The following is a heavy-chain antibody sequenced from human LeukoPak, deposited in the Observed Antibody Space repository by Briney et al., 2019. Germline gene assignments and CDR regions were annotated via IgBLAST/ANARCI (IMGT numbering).Heavy chain of an antibody. CDR3: AKDTNDILTGYYPNLYY. D-gene: IGHD3-9*01. Sequence: GGSLRLPCAASGFTVSSYAMTWVRQAPGKGLEWVSAIGYSAGDTYYADSVKGRFTISRDNSKNTLYLQMNSLRAEDTAVYYCAKDTNDILTGYYPNLYYWGQGTLVTVSS. V-gene: IGHV3-23*01. J-gene: IGHJ4*02. CDR2: IGYSAGDT. CDR1: GFTVSSYA.